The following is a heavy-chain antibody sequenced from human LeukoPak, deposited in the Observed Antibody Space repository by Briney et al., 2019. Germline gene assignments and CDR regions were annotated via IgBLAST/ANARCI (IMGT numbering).Heavy chain of an antibody. CDR3: AGGFSFGDYYYYYMDV. V-gene: IGHV1-69*06. J-gene: IGHJ6*03. Sequence: SVEVSCKASGGTFSSYAISWVRQAPGQGLEWMGGIIPIFGTANYAQKFQGRVTITADKSTSTAYMELSSLRSEDTAVYYCAGGFSFGDYYYYYMDVWGKGTTVTVSS. CDR1: GGTFSSYA. D-gene: IGHD3-16*01. CDR2: IIPIFGTA.